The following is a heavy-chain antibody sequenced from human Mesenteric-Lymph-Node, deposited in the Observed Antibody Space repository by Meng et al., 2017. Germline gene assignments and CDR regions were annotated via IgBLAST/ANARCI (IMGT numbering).Heavy chain of an antibody. D-gene: IGHD3-9*01. Sequence: QVQLQQWGAGLLNPSETLSLNCAVYGGSLVGYYWSWIRQPAGKGLEWIGEINHSGSTNSNQSLKSRVTISVDTSKNQFSLKLSSVTAADTAVYYCARGLTGWGQGTLVTVSS. J-gene: IGHJ4*02. CDR1: GGSLVGYY. CDR2: INHSGST. V-gene: IGHV4-34*01. CDR3: ARGLTG.